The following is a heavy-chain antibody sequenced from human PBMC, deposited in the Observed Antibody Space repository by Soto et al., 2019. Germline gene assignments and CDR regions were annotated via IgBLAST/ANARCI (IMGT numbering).Heavy chain of an antibody. CDR3: AKDPRAYSSGYGMDV. CDR1: GFTFSSYG. J-gene: IGHJ6*02. CDR2: ISHDGSNK. V-gene: IGHV3-30*18. D-gene: IGHD6-25*01. Sequence: GGSLRLSCAASGFTFSSYGMHWVRQAPGKGLEWVAVISHDGSNKYYADSVKGRFTISRDNSKNTLYLQMNSLRAEDTAVYYCAKDPRAYSSGYGMDVWGQGTTVTVSS.